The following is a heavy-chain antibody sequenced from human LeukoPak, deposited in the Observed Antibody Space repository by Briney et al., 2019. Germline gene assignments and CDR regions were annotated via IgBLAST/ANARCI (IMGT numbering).Heavy chain of an antibody. CDR3: AKRREAGIGSLYYFGS. Sequence: GGSLRLSCAASGFTFSTYSMSWVRQAPGKGLEWVSAISTSGDSTYYTDSVKGRFTIFRENSKNTLYLQMTSLRAEDTALYYCAKRREAGIGSLYYFGSWGQGTLVTVSS. CDR1: GFTFSTYS. D-gene: IGHD1-14*01. CDR2: ISTSGDST. V-gene: IGHV3-23*01. J-gene: IGHJ4*02.